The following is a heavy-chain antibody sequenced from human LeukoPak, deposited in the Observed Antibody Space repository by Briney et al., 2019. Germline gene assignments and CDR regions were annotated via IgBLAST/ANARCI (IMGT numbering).Heavy chain of an antibody. J-gene: IGHJ3*02. Sequence: SETLSLTCAVYGGSFSGYYWSWIRQPPGKGLEWIGEINHSGSTNYNPSLKSRVTISVDTSKNQFSLKLSSVTAADTAVYYCARGPRIPYAIDIWGQGTMVTVSS. CDR1: GGSFSGYY. V-gene: IGHV4-34*01. CDR3: ARGPRIPYAIDI. CDR2: INHSGST.